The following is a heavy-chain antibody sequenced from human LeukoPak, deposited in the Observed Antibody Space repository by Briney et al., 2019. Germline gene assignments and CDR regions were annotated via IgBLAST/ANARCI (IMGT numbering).Heavy chain of an antibody. V-gene: IGHV1-69*13. Sequence: GASVKVSCKASGGTFSSYAISWVRQAPGQGLEWMGGIIPIFGTANYAQKFQGRVTITADESTSTAYMELSSLRSEDTAVYYCARGYCSSTSCYNYYYYYMDVWGKGTTVTVSS. J-gene: IGHJ6*03. D-gene: IGHD2-2*02. CDR1: GGTFSSYA. CDR2: IIPIFGTA. CDR3: ARGYCSSTSCYNYYYYYMDV.